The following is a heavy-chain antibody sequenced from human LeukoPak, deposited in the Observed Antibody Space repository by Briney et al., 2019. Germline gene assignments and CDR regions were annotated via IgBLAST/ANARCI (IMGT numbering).Heavy chain of an antibody. CDR3: ARGRKSSSWYVNYYGMDV. V-gene: IGHV4-34*01. CDR1: GGPFSGYY. Sequence: PSETLSLTCAVYGGPFSGYYWSWIRQPPGKGLEWIGEINHSGSTNYNPSLKSRVTISVDTSKNQFSLKLSSVTAADTAVYYCARGRKSSSWYVNYYGMDVWGQGTTVTVSS. CDR2: INHSGST. D-gene: IGHD6-13*01. J-gene: IGHJ6*02.